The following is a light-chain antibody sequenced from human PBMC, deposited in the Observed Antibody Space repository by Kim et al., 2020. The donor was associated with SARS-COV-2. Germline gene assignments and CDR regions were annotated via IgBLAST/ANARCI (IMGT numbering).Light chain of an antibody. Sequence: SPGERATLSCTASENVARNLAWYQQKPGQPPRVLIYAASTRATAVPARFSGSGSGTAFTLTISSLQLEDFAVYHCQQYNNWPPITFGQGTRLEIK. J-gene: IGKJ5*01. CDR3: QQYNNWPPIT. CDR2: AAS. CDR1: ENVARN. V-gene: IGKV3-15*01.